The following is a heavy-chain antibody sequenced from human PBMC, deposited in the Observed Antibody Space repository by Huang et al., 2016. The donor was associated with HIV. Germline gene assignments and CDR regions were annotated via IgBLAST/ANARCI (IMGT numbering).Heavy chain of an antibody. V-gene: IGHV3-48*01. D-gene: IGHD1-26*01. CDR3: ARDLFIVGATKGDY. CDR1: GFTFSSYG. CDR2: ICNSGSTI. Sequence: EVQLVESGGGLVQPGGSLRLSCAASGFTFSSYGMNWVRQAPGKGLKWVSYICNSGSTIYYTESVKGRFTISRDNAKNSLYLQMNSLRAEDTAVYYCARDLFIVGATKGDYWGQGTLVTVSS. J-gene: IGHJ4*02.